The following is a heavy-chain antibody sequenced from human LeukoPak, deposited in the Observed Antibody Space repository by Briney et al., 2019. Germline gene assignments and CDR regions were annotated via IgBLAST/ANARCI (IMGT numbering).Heavy chain of an antibody. Sequence: ASVKVSCKASGYTFTGNYMHWVRQAPGQGIEWMGWINPNSGGTNYAQKFQGRVTMTRDTSISTAYMELSRLRSDDTAVYYCARYVGIAARYFDYWGQGTLVTVSS. J-gene: IGHJ4*02. V-gene: IGHV1-2*02. CDR1: GYTFTGNY. CDR3: ARYVGIAARYFDY. D-gene: IGHD6-6*01. CDR2: INPNSGGT.